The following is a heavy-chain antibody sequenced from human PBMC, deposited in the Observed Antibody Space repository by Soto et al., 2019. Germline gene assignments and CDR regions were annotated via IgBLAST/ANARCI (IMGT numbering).Heavy chain of an antibody. V-gene: IGHV4-59*08. CDR2: IYYSGST. Sequence: SETLSLTCTVSGGSISSYYWSWIRQPPGKGLEWIGYIYYSGSTNYNPSLKSRVTISVDTSKNQFSLKLSSVTAADTAVYYYARHLESYGWYYFDYWGQGTLVTVSS. D-gene: IGHD5-18*01. J-gene: IGHJ4*02. CDR3: ARHLESYGWYYFDY. CDR1: GGSISSYY.